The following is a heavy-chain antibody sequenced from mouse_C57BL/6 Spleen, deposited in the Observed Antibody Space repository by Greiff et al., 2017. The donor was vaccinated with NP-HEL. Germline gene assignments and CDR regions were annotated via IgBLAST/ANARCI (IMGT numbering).Heavy chain of an antibody. D-gene: IGHD1-2*01. Sequence: QVQLQQPGAELVMPGASVKLSCKASGYTFTSYWLHWVKQRPGQGLEWIGEIDPSDSYTKYNQKFKGKSTLTVDKSSSTAYMQLSSLTSEDSAVYYCARWTTTASLDYWGQGTTLTVSS. CDR3: ARWTTTASLDY. J-gene: IGHJ2*01. V-gene: IGHV1-69*01. CDR2: IDPSDSYT. CDR1: GYTFTSYW.